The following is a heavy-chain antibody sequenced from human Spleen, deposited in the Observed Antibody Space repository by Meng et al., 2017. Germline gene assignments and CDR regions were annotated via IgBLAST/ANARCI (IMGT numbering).Heavy chain of an antibody. Sequence: VQLQQWGSGMLKPSEPLSLSCAVYVGPFSGYFWSWIRQPPGKGLEWIGDISHDGSTYYNPSLKSRVTISVDTSKNQFSLKMRSVTAADTAVFYCARVYRGASGSPLDYWGLGTLVTVSS. V-gene: IGHV4-34*01. CDR2: ISHDGST. CDR3: ARVYRGASGSPLDY. CDR1: VGPFSGYF. D-gene: IGHD3-10*01. J-gene: IGHJ4*02.